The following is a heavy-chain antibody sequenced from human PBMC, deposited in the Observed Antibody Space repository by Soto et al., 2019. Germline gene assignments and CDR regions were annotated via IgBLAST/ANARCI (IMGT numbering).Heavy chain of an antibody. CDR2: INAGNGNT. D-gene: IGHD6-13*01. J-gene: IGHJ5*02. CDR1: GYTFTSYA. V-gene: IGHV1-3*01. CDR3: ARGYSATDSSSWLFDP. Sequence: SVKVSCKASGYTFTSYAMHWVRQAPGQRLEWMGWINAGNGNTKYSQKFQGRVTITRDTSASTAYMELSSLRSEDTAVYYCARGYSATDSSSWLFDPWGQGTLVTVSS.